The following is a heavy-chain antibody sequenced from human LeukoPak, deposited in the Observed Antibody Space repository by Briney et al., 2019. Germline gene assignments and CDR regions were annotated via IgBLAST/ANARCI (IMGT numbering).Heavy chain of an antibody. V-gene: IGHV1-46*01. CDR3: ARAILPDGSGSCYFDY. D-gene: IGHD3-10*01. CDR2: ISPSGGTR. CDR1: EYIFTNYY. J-gene: IGHJ4*02. Sequence: ASVKVSCKASEYIFTNYYMHWVRQAPGQGLEWMGIISPSGGTRSYAQKFQGRVTMTRDTSTSTVYLELSSLRSEDTGVYYCARAILPDGSGSCYFDYWGQGTLVTVSS.